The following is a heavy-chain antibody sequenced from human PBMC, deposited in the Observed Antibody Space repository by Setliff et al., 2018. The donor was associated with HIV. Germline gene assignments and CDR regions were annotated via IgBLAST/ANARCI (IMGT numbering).Heavy chain of an antibody. CDR2: FYTSGGT. CDR1: GYSISSAYY. J-gene: IGHJ6*02. CDR3: ARGRVEAGRPPGETGLSYYYHGMDV. D-gene: IGHD6-6*01. Sequence: PSETLSLTCAVSGYSISSAYYWSWIRQPAGKGLEWIGRFYTSGGTKYNPSLKSRITISVDTSKKQFSLKLTSVTAADTAVYYCARGRVEAGRPPGETGLSYYYHGMDVWGQGTTVTVSS. V-gene: IGHV4-61*02.